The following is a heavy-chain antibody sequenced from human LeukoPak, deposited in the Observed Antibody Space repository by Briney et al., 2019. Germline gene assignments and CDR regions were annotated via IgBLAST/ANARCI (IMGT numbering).Heavy chain of an antibody. V-gene: IGHV1-2*06. D-gene: IGHD3-10*01. CDR3: ARVPLMDPRDFDY. Sequence: ASVKVSCKASGYTFSGHYMHWVRQAPGQGLEWMGRINPNSGGTNYAQKFQGRVTMTRDTSISTVYMELSRLRSEDTAVYYCARVPLMDPRDFDYWGQGTLVTVSS. J-gene: IGHJ4*02. CDR1: GYTFSGHY. CDR2: INPNSGGT.